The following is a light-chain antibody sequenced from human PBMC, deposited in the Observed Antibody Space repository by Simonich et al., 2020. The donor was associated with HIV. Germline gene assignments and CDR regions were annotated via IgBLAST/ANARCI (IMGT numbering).Light chain of an antibody. CDR1: KTVLYSSNNKNY. CDR3: QQYYITPHT. J-gene: IGKJ1*01. CDR2: WAS. V-gene: IGKV4-1*01. Sequence: DIVMTQSPDSLAVSLGERATINCKSSKTVLYSSNNKNYLAWYQQKPGQPPNLLIYWASTRESGVPDRFNGSGSETDFNLTISSLQAEDVAVYYCQQYYITPHTFGQGTKVEIK.